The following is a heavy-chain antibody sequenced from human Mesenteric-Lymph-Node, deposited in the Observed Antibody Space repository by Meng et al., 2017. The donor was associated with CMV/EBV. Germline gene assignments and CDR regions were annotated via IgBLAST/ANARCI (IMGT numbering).Heavy chain of an antibody. CDR3: TRIAYSSTWYLDY. V-gene: IGHV3-7*01. CDR2: IKQDGSTI. D-gene: IGHD6-13*01. J-gene: IGHJ4*02. CDR1: GFTFNSNW. Sequence: LSLTCVASGFTFNSNWMSWVRQAPGKGLEWVANIKQDGSTIYYVDSVKGRFTISRDNARNSLYLQMNSLRAEDTAVYYCTRIAYSSTWYLDYWGQGTLVTVSS.